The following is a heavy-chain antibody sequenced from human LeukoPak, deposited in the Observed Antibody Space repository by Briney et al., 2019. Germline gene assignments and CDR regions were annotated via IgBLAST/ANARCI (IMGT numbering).Heavy chain of an antibody. CDR1: GFTFSSYA. D-gene: IGHD6-19*01. CDR3: AKDVAVAKLWSAAFDI. J-gene: IGHJ3*02. V-gene: IGHV3-23*01. CDR2: ISGSGGGT. Sequence: GGSLRLSCAASGFTFSSYAMSWVRQAPGKGLEWVSAISGSGGGTYYADSVKGRFTISRDNSKNTLYLQMNSLRAEDTAVYYCAKDVAVAKLWSAAFDIWGQGTMVTVSS.